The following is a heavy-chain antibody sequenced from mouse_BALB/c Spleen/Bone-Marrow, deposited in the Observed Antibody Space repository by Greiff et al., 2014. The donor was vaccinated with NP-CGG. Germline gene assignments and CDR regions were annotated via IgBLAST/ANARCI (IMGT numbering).Heavy chain of an antibody. CDR2: IHYSGTT. D-gene: IGHD4-1*01. CDR1: GYSITSYYS. Sequence: EVQLVASGPDLVKPSQSLSLTCTVTGYSITSYYSWHWIRQFPGNKLEWMGYIHYSGTTVYNPSLKSRISITRDTSNNQFFLQLNSVTTEDTATYYCARFAGTPYTMDYWGQGTSVTVSS. J-gene: IGHJ4*01. CDR3: ARFAGTPYTMDY. V-gene: IGHV3-1*02.